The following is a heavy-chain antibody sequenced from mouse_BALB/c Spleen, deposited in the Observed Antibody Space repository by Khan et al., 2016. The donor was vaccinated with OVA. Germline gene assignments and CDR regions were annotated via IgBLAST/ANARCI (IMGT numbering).Heavy chain of an antibody. CDR1: GYTFTSYW. D-gene: IGHD2-14*01. Sequence: LQQPGSELVRPGASVKLSCKASGYTFTSYWMHWVKQRPGQGLEWIGNILPGSGSTNYDEKFKSKATLTVDTSYSTAYMQPSSLTSEDSAVYDCTRGEYDGDYWGQGTTLTVSS. CDR3: TRGEYDGDY. CDR2: ILPGSGST. V-gene: IGHV1S22*01. J-gene: IGHJ2*01.